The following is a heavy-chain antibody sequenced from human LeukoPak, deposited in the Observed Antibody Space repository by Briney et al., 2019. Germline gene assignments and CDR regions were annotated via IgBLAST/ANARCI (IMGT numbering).Heavy chain of an antibody. CDR2: ISYDGSNK. D-gene: IGHD5-12*01. CDR1: GFTFSSYA. CDR3: ARDPGYSGYDYPFDY. V-gene: IGHV3-30*01. Sequence: GGSLRLSCAASGFTFSSYAMHWVRQAPGKGLEWVAVISYDGSNKYYADSVKGRFTISRDNSKNTLYLQMNSLRAEDTAVYYRARDPGYSGYDYPFDYWGQGTLVTVSS. J-gene: IGHJ4*02.